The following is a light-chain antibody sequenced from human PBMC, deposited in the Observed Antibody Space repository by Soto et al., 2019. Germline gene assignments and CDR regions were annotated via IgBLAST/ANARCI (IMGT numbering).Light chain of an antibody. CDR1: QSVSSSY. Sequence: EIVLTHSPATLSSFPGDRVTLSCRASQSVSSSYLAWYQQKPGQAPRLLIYGASTRATGIPARFSGSGSGTDFTLTISSLQPEDFATYYCQQSYSTRTFGQGTNVDI. CDR2: GAS. V-gene: IGKV3D-7*01. J-gene: IGKJ1*01. CDR3: QQSYSTRT.